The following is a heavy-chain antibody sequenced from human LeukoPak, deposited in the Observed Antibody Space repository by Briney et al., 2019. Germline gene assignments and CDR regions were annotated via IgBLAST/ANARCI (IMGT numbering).Heavy chain of an antibody. CDR2: IKQDGSKK. CDR3: ARGGGLDL. V-gene: IGHV3-7*03. Sequence: GGSLRLSCVASGVPFSSYWMTWVRQAPGKGLEWVANIKQDGSKKSYVDSVKGRFTISRDNAKNSLYLQMSNLRAEDTAVYFCARGGGLDLWGQGATVTVSS. CDR1: GVPFSSYW. D-gene: IGHD3-16*01. J-gene: IGHJ6*02.